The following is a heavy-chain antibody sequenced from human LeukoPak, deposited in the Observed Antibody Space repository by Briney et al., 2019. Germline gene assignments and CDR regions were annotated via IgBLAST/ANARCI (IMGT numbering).Heavy chain of an antibody. Sequence: SETLSLTCAVYGGSFSGYYWSWIRQPPGKGLEWIGYIYYSGSTNYNPSLKSRVTISVDTSKNQFSLKLSSVTAADTAVYYCARDGGYGDYYYGMDVWGQGTTVTVSS. J-gene: IGHJ6*02. V-gene: IGHV4-59*01. D-gene: IGHD6-25*01. CDR1: GGSFSGYY. CDR3: ARDGGYGDYYYGMDV. CDR2: IYYSGST.